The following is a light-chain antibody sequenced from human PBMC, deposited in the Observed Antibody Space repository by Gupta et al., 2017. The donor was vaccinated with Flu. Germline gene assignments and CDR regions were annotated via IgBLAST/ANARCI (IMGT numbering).Light chain of an antibody. V-gene: IGLV2-8*01. CDR1: GENIGSYNY. Sequence: QSDLTQPPSASGSSGQSVTISCTGTGENIGSYNYVSWYQQHPGKAPRLLIYEVNKRPSGVPDRFSGFKSGITASLTVSGLRVEDAATYYCGSYAGLNNLMCGGGTKVTVL. CDR3: GSYAGLNNLM. J-gene: IGLJ3*02. CDR2: EVN.